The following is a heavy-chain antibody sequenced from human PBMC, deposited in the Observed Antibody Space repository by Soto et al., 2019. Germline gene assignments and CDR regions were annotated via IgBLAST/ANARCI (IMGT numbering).Heavy chain of an antibody. J-gene: IGHJ4*02. CDR3: STNGRGYSGYDYDF. CDR1: CDSIRSINYY. D-gene: IGHD5-12*01. CDR2: FYYSGTT. Sequence: PSETLALTLYVSCDSIRSINYYWGWIRQPPGKGLEWIGSFYYSGTTYQHPSLKGRVAMSVVSSKNQFSLKQTSVSAADTAVYDCSTNGRGYSGYDYDFWGQGILVTVS. V-gene: IGHV4-39*01.